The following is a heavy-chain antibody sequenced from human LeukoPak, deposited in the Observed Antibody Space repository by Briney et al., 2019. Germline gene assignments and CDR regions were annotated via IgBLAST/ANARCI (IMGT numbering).Heavy chain of an antibody. J-gene: IGHJ3*02. CDR3: ASPVKTYDFWSGSNAFDI. Sequence: GESLKISCKASGYSFTNNWIGWVRQMPGKGLEWMGIIFPSDFTTKYSPSFQGQVTISADKSISTVYLQWSSLKASDTAMYYCASPVKTYDFWSGSNAFDIWGQGTMVTVSS. CDR1: GYSFTNNW. CDR2: IFPSDFTT. V-gene: IGHV5-51*06. D-gene: IGHD3-3*01.